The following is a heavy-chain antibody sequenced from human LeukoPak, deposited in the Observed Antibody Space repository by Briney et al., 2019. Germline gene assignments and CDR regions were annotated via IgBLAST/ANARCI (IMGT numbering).Heavy chain of an antibody. Sequence: SGTLFLTCAVSGGPISTTNWGSWVRQPPGKGLEWIGEVHLSGATNYNPSLESRVSMSIDKSKNHLSLEVTSLTAASTAIYYLTRESGAFSPFGLWGQGTLLTVSS. V-gene: IGHV4-4*02. CDR3: TRESGAFSPFGL. D-gene: IGHD1-26*01. CDR2: VHLSGAT. CDR1: GGPISTTNW. J-gene: IGHJ1*01.